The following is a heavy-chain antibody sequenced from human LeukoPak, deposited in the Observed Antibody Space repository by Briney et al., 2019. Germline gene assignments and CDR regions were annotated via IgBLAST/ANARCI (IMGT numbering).Heavy chain of an antibody. CDR2: INHSGST. J-gene: IGHJ4*02. D-gene: IGHD6-19*01. CDR1: GGSFSGYY. Sequence: PSETLSLICAVYGGSFSGYYWSWIRQPPGKGLEWIGEINHSGSTNYNPSLKSRVTISVDTSKNQFSLKLSSVTAADTAVYYCARDRGAVAVFDYWGQGTLVTVSS. V-gene: IGHV4-34*01. CDR3: ARDRGAVAVFDY.